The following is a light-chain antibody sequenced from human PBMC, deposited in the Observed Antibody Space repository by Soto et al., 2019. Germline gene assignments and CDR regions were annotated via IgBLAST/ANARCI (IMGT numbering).Light chain of an antibody. J-gene: IGKJ5*01. V-gene: IGKV2-28*01. Sequence: DIVMTQSPLSLPVTPGERASLSCRASQSLLHTNAWYYLDWYLQKPGQSPQLLIYSASNRASGVPDRFSGSGSGTDFTLTISSLEAADVAVYYCQQDINSITFGQGTRLEIK. CDR1: QSLLHTNAWYY. CDR2: SAS. CDR3: QQDINSIT.